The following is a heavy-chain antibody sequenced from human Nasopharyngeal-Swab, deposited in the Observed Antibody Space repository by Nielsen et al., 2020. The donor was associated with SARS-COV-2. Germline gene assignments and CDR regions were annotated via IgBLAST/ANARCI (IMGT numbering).Heavy chain of an antibody. CDR3: AKDEDSSGWPGGVDY. J-gene: IGHJ4*02. CDR2: ISGSGGST. D-gene: IGHD6-19*01. CDR1: GFTFSSYA. Sequence: GGSLRLSCAASGFTFSSYAMSWVRQAPGKGLEWDSAISGSGGSTYYADSVKGRFTISRDNSKNTLYLQMNSLRAEDTAVYYCAKDEDSSGWPGGVDYWGQGTLVTVSS. V-gene: IGHV3-23*01.